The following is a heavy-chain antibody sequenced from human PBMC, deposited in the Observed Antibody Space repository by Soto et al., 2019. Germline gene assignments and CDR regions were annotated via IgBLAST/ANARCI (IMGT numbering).Heavy chain of an antibody. CDR1: GYTFTSYY. V-gene: IGHV1-69*13. Sequence: VASVKVSCKASGYTFTSYYMHWVRQAPGQGLEWMGGIIPIFGTANYAQKFQGRVTITADESTSTAYMELSSLRSEDTAVYYCASNPSYCISTSCYGSYYYYGMDVWGQGTTVTVSS. CDR2: IIPIFGTA. J-gene: IGHJ6*02. D-gene: IGHD2-2*01. CDR3: ASNPSYCISTSCYGSYYYYGMDV.